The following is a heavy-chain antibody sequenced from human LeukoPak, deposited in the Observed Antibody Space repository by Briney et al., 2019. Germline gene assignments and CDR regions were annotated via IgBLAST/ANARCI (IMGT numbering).Heavy chain of an antibody. Sequence: GGSLRLSCAASGFTFSSYSMNWVRQAPGKGLEWVSYISSSSTIYYADSVKGRFTISRDNAKNSLYLQMNSLRAEDTALYYCARDATTATGWVYMDVWGKGTTVTISS. CDR3: ARDATTATGWVYMDV. J-gene: IGHJ6*03. CDR1: GFTFSSYS. CDR2: ISSSSTI. D-gene: IGHD6-13*01. V-gene: IGHV3-48*04.